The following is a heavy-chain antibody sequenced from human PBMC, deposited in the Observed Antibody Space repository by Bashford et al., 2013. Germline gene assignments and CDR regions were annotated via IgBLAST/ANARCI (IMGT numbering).Heavy chain of an antibody. D-gene: IGHD1-26*01. CDR2: IIPIFGTA. V-gene: IGHV1-69*01. Sequence: WVRQAPGQGLEWMGGIIPIFGTANYAQKFQGRVTITADESTSTAYMELSSLRSEDTAVYYCARDVRELLTTNWYFDLWGRGTLVTVSS. CDR3: ARDVRELLTTNWYFDL. J-gene: IGHJ2*01.